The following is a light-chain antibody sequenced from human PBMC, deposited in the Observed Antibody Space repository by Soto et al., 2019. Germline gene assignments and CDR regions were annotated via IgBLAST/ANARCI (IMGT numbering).Light chain of an antibody. Sequence: DIVMTQSPVTLSVSPGESATLSCRASQNIESNLAWYQQKPGQSPRLLIYTASTRASGIPARFSGSGYGTEFTLTISSLQSEDSAVYYCQQCNNWPPLTFGGGTKVDNK. CDR2: TAS. CDR1: QNIESN. CDR3: QQCNNWPPLT. J-gene: IGKJ4*01. V-gene: IGKV3-15*01.